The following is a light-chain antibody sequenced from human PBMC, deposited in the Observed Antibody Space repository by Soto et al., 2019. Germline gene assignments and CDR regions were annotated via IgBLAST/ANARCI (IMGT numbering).Light chain of an antibody. Sequence: ETVITQFPATLSVSPGERATLSCRASQYVSTNLAWYQQQPGQPPRLLIYDISNRATGIPARFSGSGSETEFALTITSXQSEDFAVYYCQQYDTWPLTFGGGTKVDIK. CDR2: DIS. V-gene: IGKV3D-15*01. J-gene: IGKJ4*01. CDR3: QQYDTWPLT. CDR1: QYVSTN.